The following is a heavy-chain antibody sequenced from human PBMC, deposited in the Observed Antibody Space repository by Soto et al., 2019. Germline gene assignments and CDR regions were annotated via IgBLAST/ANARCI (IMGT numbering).Heavy chain of an antibody. V-gene: IGHV1-2*02. CDR1: GYTFAAYY. J-gene: IGHJ4*02. CDR3: ARDPDYGDYWGYFFDS. Sequence: ASVKVSCKTSGYTFAAYYIHWIRQAPGQGLEWMGWINPTSGGTVYAQNFQDRVAMTGDTSISTAYMELRRLNSDDTAVYYCARDPDYGDYWGYFFDSWGQGTPVTVSS. CDR2: INPTSGGT. D-gene: IGHD4-17*01.